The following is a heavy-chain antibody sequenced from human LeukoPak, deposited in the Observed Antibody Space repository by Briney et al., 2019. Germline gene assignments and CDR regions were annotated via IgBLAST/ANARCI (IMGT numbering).Heavy chain of an antibody. CDR1: GFTVSSNY. CDR3: ARAEAVAVLFDY. V-gene: IGHV3-53*01. Sequence: GGSLRLSCAASGFTVSSNYMSWVRQAPGKGLEWVSVIYSGGSTYYADSVKGRFTISRDNSKNTLYLQMNSLRAEDTAVYYCARAEAVAVLFDYWGQGTLVTVSS. D-gene: IGHD6-13*01. J-gene: IGHJ4*02. CDR2: IYSGGST.